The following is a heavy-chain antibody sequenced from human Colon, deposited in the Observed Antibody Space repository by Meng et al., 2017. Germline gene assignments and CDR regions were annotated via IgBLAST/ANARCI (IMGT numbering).Heavy chain of an antibody. J-gene: IGHJ4*02. CDR2: INWNGGST. V-gene: IGHV3-20*04. CDR1: GFTFDDYG. CDR3: ARESIAVAGIPIDY. D-gene: IGHD6-19*01. Sequence: GGSLRLSCAASGFTFDDYGMSWVRQAPGKGLEWVSGINWNGGSTGYADSVKGRFTISRDNAKDSLYLQMNSLRAEDTALYYCARESIAVAGIPIDYWGQGTLVTVSS.